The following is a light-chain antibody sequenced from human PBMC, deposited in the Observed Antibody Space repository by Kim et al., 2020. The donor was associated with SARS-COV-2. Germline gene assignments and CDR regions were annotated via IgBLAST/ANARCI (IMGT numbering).Light chain of an antibody. J-gene: IGKJ4*01. CDR1: QSVGTN. CDR2: GAS. Sequence: SVSPGERATLSCRASQSVGTNLAWYQQKPGQAPRLLISGASTRATDIPARFSGSGSGTEFTLTITSLQSEDFAVYYCQHYNNWPLTFGGGTKLEI. CDR3: QHYNNWPLT. V-gene: IGKV3-15*01.